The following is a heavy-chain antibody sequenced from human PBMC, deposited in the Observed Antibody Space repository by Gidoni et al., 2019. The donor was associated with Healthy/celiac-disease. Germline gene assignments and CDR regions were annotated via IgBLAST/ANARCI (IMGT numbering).Heavy chain of an antibody. J-gene: IGHJ5*02. V-gene: IGHV4-31*03. D-gene: IGHD1-26*01. CDR1: GGSISRGGYS. Sequence: QVQLQESGPGLVKPSQTLSLTCTFSGGSISRGGYSWSWIRQHPGKGLEWIGYIYYSGSTYYNPSLKSRVTISVDTSKNQFSLKLSSVTAADTAVYYCARDQGATGWFDPWGQGTLVTVSS. CDR3: ARDQGATGWFDP. CDR2: IYYSGST.